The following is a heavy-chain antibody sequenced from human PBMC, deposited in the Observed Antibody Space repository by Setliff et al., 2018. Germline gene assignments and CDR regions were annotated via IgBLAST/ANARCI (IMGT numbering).Heavy chain of an antibody. V-gene: IGHV1-8*01. J-gene: IGHJ6*03. CDR3: ARVRLFKDTAMVPYYMDV. CDR1: GYTFNTYE. Sequence: GASVKVSCKASGYTFNTYEINWVRQAPGQGLEVMGWVTPNGGSAVYSQKFQGRVTMTASTPLSTAYMELTGLTSEDTAVYYCARVRLFKDTAMVPYYMDVWGKGTTVTVSS. D-gene: IGHD5-18*01. CDR2: VTPNGGSA.